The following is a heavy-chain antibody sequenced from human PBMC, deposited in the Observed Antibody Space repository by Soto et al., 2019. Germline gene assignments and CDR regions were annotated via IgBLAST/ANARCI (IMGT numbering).Heavy chain of an antibody. CDR3: AKNAYYYDSSGYWSLFDY. Sequence: ASVKVSCKASGYTFTNYGFSWVRQAPGQRLEWMGWISAYNGNTNYAQKLQGRVTMTTDTSTGTAYMELRSLRSDDTAVYYCAKNAYYYDSSGYWSLFDYWGQGTLVTVSS. V-gene: IGHV1-18*01. J-gene: IGHJ4*02. CDR1: GYTFTNYG. D-gene: IGHD3-22*01. CDR2: ISAYNGNT.